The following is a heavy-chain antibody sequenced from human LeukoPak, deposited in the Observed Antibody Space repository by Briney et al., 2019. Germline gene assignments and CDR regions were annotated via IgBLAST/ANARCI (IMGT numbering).Heavy chain of an antibody. V-gene: IGHV1-2*02. CDR3: ARDLGYCSSTSCYGFDY. D-gene: IGHD2-2*01. Sequence: ASVRVSCKASGYTFTGYYMHWVRQAPGQGLEWMGWINPNSGGTNYAQKLQGRVTMTTDTSTSTAYMELRSLRSDDTAVYYCARDLGYCSSTSCYGFDYWGQGTMVTVSS. J-gene: IGHJ3*01. CDR1: GYTFTGYY. CDR2: INPNSGGT.